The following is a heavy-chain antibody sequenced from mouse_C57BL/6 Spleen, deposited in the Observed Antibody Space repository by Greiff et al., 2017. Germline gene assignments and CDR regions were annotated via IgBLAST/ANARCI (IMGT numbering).Heavy chain of an antibody. CDR2: IDPSDSYT. V-gene: IGHV1-69*01. D-gene: IGHD1-1*01. J-gene: IGHJ2*01. CDR3: ARSDYGSSYLAY. CDR1: GYTFTSYW. Sequence: VQLQQSGAELVMPGASVKLSCKASGYTFTSYWMHWVKQRPGQGLEWIGEIDPSDSYTNYNQKFKGKSTLTVDKASSTAYMQLSSLTTEDSAVYYCARSDYGSSYLAYWGQGTPLTVSS.